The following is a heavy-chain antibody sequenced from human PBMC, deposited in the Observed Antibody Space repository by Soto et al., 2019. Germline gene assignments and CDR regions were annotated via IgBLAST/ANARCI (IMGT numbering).Heavy chain of an antibody. D-gene: IGHD5-12*01. Sequence: GGSLRLSCAASGFTFSSYGMHWVRQAPGKGLEWVAVISYDGSNKYYADSVKGRFTISRDNSKNTLYLQMNSLRAEDTAVYYCAKDRKVGGLIVATAPDFDYWGQGTLVTVSS. J-gene: IGHJ4*02. CDR2: ISYDGSNK. V-gene: IGHV3-30*18. CDR3: AKDRKVGGLIVATAPDFDY. CDR1: GFTFSSYG.